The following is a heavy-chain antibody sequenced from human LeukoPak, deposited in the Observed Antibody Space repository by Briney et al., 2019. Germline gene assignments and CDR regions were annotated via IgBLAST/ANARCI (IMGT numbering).Heavy chain of an antibody. D-gene: IGHD2-21*01. CDR2: IIPIFGTA. CDR3: ARPLAYCGGDCSYAFDI. Sequence: SVKVSCKASGYTFTGYYLYWVRQAPGQGLEWMGGIIPIFGTANYAQKFQGRVTITTDESTSTAYMELSSLRSEDTAVYYCARPLAYCGGDCSYAFDIWGQGTMVTVSS. V-gene: IGHV1-69*05. J-gene: IGHJ3*02. CDR1: GYTFTGYY.